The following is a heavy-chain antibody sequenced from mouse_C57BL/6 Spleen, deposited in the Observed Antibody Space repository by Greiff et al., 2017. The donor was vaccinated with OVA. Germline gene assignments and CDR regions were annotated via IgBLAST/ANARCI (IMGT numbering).Heavy chain of an antibody. CDR2: FYPGSGSI. Sequence: LQESGAELVKPGASVKLSCKASGYTFTEYTIHWVKQRSGQGLEWIGWFYPGSGSIKYNEKFKDKATLTADKSSSTVYMELSRLTSEDSAVYFCARHEDHITTVVAPYAMDYWGQGTSVTVSS. D-gene: IGHD1-1*01. CDR1: GYTFTEYT. V-gene: IGHV1-62-2*01. CDR3: ARHEDHITTVVAPYAMDY. J-gene: IGHJ4*01.